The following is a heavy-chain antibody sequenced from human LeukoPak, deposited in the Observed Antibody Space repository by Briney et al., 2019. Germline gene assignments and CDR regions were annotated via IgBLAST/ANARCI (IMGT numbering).Heavy chain of an antibody. D-gene: IGHD6-13*01. CDR2: ISSSSSTI. Sequence: PGGSLRLSCAASGFTFSSYEMNWVRQAPGKGLEWVSYISSSSSTIYYADSVKGRFTISRDNAKNSLYLQMNSLRAEDTAVYYCARWSPYATVRRGMAFDIWGQGTMVTVSS. CDR1: GFTFSSYE. J-gene: IGHJ3*02. CDR3: ARWSPYATVRRGMAFDI. V-gene: IGHV3-48*01.